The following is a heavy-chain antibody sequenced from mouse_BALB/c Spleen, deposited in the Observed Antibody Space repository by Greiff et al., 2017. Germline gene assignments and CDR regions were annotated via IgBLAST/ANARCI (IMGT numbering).Heavy chain of an antibody. Sequence: EVQVVESGGGLVQPGGSRKLSCAASGFTFSSFGMHWVRQAPEKGLEWVAYISSGSSTIYYADTVKGRFTISRDNPKNTLFLQMTSLRSEDTAMYYCARRDYYGSYAMDYWGQGTSVTVSS. CDR1: GFTFSSFG. V-gene: IGHV5-17*02. J-gene: IGHJ4*01. D-gene: IGHD1-2*01. CDR3: ARRDYYGSYAMDY. CDR2: ISSGSSTI.